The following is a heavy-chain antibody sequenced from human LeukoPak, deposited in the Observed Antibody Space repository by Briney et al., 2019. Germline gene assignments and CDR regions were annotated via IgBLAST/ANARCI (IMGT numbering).Heavy chain of an antibody. Sequence: PSETLSLTCTVSGGSINSYYWSWIRQPPGKGLEWIGYIYYSGSTNHNPSLKSRVTISVDTSKNQFSLNLSSVPASDTAVYYCARRGGSGRSFDYWGQGILVTVSS. CDR2: IYYSGST. J-gene: IGHJ4*02. D-gene: IGHD3-10*01. CDR3: ARRGGSGRSFDY. CDR1: GGSINSYY. V-gene: IGHV4-59*08.